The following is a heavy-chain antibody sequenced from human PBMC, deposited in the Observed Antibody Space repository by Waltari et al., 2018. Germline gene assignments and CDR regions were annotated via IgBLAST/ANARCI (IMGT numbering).Heavy chain of an antibody. CDR1: GGTFSSYA. V-gene: IGHV1-69*10. Sequence: QVQLVQSGAAVKKPGSSVKVSCKASGGTFSSYAISCVRQAPGQGFEWMGGIIPILGIANYAQKFQGRVTFTADKSTSTAYMELSSLRSEDTAVYYCARLPHGGERAFDIWGQGTMVTVSS. D-gene: IGHD2-21*01. J-gene: IGHJ3*02. CDR2: IIPILGIA. CDR3: ARLPHGGERAFDI.